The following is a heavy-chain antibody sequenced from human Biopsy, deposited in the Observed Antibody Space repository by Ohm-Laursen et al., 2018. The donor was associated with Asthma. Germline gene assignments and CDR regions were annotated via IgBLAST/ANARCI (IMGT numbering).Heavy chain of an antibody. Sequence: SLRLSCTASGFTFSSYAMSWVRQAPGKGLEWVSAISGSGGSTYYADSVKGRFTVSRDNSKNTLYLQMNSLRAEDTAVYYCAKGYYYDSSGFDYWGQGTLVTVSS. CDR1: GFTFSSYA. V-gene: IGHV3-23*01. D-gene: IGHD3-22*01. CDR3: AKGYYYDSSGFDY. CDR2: ISGSGGST. J-gene: IGHJ4*02.